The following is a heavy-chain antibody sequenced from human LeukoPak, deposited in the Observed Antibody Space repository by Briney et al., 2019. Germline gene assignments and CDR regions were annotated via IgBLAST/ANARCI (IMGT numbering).Heavy chain of an antibody. Sequence: GGSLRLSCAASRFPFSSYWMSWVRQAPGKGLEWVANIKQDGGEKFYVDSVKGRFTISRDNAKNSLYLQMNSLRAEDTAVYYCARAWLTGGSYYAMDVWGQGTTVTVSS. CDR1: RFPFSSYW. J-gene: IGHJ6*02. CDR3: ARAWLTGGSYYAMDV. D-gene: IGHD3-10*01. CDR2: IKQDGGEK. V-gene: IGHV3-7*01.